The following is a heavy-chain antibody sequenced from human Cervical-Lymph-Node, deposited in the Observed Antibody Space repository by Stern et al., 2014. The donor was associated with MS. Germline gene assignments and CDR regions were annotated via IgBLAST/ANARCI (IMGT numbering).Heavy chain of an antibody. V-gene: IGHV5-51*01. D-gene: IGHD3-22*01. J-gene: IGHJ3*02. CDR3: VRRRDSDSYDTFDI. Sequence: EVQLEESGAEVKKPGESLKISCKTSGYSFSNFWIGWVRQKPGKGLEWMGIIYPEYSDSTYSPSFQGHVTISADESISSAYLQWRGLKASDTAMYYCVRRRDSDSYDTFDIWGQGTMLIVSS. CDR1: GYSFSNFW. CDR2: IYPEYSDS.